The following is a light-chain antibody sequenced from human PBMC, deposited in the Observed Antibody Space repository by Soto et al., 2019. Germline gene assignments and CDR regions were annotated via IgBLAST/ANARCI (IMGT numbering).Light chain of an antibody. CDR1: QTISSR. Sequence: IEVTQSPSTLSGSVGDRVTITCRASQTISSRLAWYQQKPGKAPKLLIYKASTLKSGVPSRFSGSGAGTEFTLTISSLQADDFATYYCQQNYSPPPITFGQGTRLEIK. V-gene: IGKV1-5*03. J-gene: IGKJ5*01. CDR2: KAS. CDR3: QQNYSPPPIT.